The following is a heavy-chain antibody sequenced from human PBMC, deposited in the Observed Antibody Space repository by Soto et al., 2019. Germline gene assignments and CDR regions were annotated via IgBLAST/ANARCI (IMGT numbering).Heavy chain of an antibody. Sequence: GGSLRLSCAASGFTFSSYGMHWVRQAPGKGLEWVAVISYDGSNKYCADSVKGRFTISRDNSKNTLYLQMNSLRAEDTAVYYCAKDRLRSVTPPHDYWGQGTLVTVSP. J-gene: IGHJ4*02. CDR1: GFTFSSYG. D-gene: IGHD4-17*01. V-gene: IGHV3-30*18. CDR3: AKDRLRSVTPPHDY. CDR2: ISYDGSNK.